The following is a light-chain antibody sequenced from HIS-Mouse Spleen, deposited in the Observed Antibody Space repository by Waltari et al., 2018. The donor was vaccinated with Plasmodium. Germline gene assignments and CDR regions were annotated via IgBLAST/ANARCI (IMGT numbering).Light chain of an antibody. CDR3: QQYNNWSFT. CDR2: GAS. Sequence: EIVMTQSPATLSVSPGERATLSCKASQSVSSNLAWYQPNPGQAPRLLIYGASTRATGIPARFSGSGSGTEFTLTISSLQSEDFAVYYCQQYNNWSFTFGPGTKVDIK. V-gene: IGKV3-15*01. J-gene: IGKJ3*01. CDR1: QSVSSN.